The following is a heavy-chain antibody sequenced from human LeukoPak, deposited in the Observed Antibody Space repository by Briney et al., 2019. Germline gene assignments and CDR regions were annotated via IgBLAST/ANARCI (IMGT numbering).Heavy chain of an antibody. Sequence: GGSLRLSCAASGFTFSSYGMSWVRQAPGKGLEWVSAISGSGGSTYYADSVKGRFTISRDNSKNTLYLQMNSLRAGDTAVYYCAKLHYDSSGYYIDYWGQGTLVTVSS. V-gene: IGHV3-23*01. CDR3: AKLHYDSSGYYIDY. J-gene: IGHJ4*02. CDR2: ISGSGGST. D-gene: IGHD3-22*01. CDR1: GFTFSSYG.